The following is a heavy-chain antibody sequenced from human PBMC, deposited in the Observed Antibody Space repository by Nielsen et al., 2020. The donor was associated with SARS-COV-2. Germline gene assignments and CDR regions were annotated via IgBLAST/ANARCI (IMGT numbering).Heavy chain of an antibody. V-gene: IGHV1-18*01. CDR1: GYTFTNYA. Sequence: ASVKVSCKASGYTFTNYAMNWVRQAPGQGLEWMGWISAYNGNTNYAQKLQGRVTMTTDTSTSTAYMELRSLRSDDTAVYYCARVKRGGYCSGGSCSQMDVWGQGTTVTVSS. J-gene: IGHJ6*02. CDR3: ARVKRGGYCSGGSCSQMDV. D-gene: IGHD2-15*01. CDR2: ISAYNGNT.